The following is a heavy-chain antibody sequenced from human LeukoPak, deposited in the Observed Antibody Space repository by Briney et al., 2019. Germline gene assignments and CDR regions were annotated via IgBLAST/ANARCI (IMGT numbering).Heavy chain of an antibody. CDR2: IYPGDSET. D-gene: IGHD6-13*01. CDR1: GYSFSNYW. J-gene: IGHJ4*02. Sequence: GESLKISCKGSGYSFSNYWIGWVRQMPGKGLEGMGIIYPGDSETRYSPSFQGQVTISADKSISTAYLQWSSLKASDTAMYYCARRTQQLVSKKNYFDYWGQGTLVTVSS. CDR3: ARRTQQLVSKKNYFDY. V-gene: IGHV5-51*01.